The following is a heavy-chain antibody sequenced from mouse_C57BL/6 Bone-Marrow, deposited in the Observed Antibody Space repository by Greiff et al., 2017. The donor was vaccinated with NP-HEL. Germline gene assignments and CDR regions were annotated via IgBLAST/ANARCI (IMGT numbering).Heavy chain of an antibody. Sequence: QVQLQQSGAELARPGASVKMSCKASGYTFTSYTMHWVKQRPGQGLEWIGYINPSSGYTKYNQKFKDKATLTADKSSSTAYMQLSSLTSEDSAVYYCARGNYYCPPKDYWGQGTTLTVSS. CDR1: GYTFTSYT. CDR2: INPSSGYT. J-gene: IGHJ2*01. CDR3: ARGNYYCPPKDY. V-gene: IGHV1-4*01. D-gene: IGHD1-1*01.